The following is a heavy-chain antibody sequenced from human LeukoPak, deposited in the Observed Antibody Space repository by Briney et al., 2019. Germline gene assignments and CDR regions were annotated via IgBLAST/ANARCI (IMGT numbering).Heavy chain of an antibody. D-gene: IGHD1-26*01. Sequence: PSETLSLTCTVSGDSISSSNCYWGWIRQPPGKGLEWIGSIYDSGNIYFNPSLKSRVTISVDTSKNQFSLQLNSVTPEDTAVYYCARGPYSGSRGAFDMWGQGTMVTVSS. CDR3: ARGPYSGSRGAFDM. CDR2: IYDSGNI. CDR1: GDSISSSNCY. V-gene: IGHV4-39*07. J-gene: IGHJ3*02.